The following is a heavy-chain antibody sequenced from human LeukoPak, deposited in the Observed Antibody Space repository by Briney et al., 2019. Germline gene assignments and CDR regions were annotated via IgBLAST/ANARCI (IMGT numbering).Heavy chain of an antibody. D-gene: IGHD6-13*01. CDR3: ARGRYSSSSFDY. V-gene: IGHV4-34*01. CDR1: GGSFSGYY. CDR2: INHSGST. Sequence: SETLSLTCAVYGGSFSGYYWSWIRQPPGQGLEWIGEINHSGSTNYNPSLKSRVTISVDTSKNQFSLKLSSVTAADTAVYYCARGRYSSSSFDYWGQGTLVTVSS. J-gene: IGHJ4*02.